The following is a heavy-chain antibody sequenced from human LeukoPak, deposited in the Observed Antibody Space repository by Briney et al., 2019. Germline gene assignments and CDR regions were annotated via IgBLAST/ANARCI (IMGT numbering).Heavy chain of an antibody. V-gene: IGHV3-21*01. CDR1: GFTFSSYS. D-gene: IGHD6-13*01. CDR3: ARDGPVAAAGLDY. J-gene: IGHJ4*02. CDR2: ISSSSSYI. Sequence: GGSLRLSCAASGFTFSSYSMNWVRQAPGKGLEWVSSISSSSSYIYYADSVKGRFTISRDNAKNTLYLQMNSLRAEDTAVYYCARDGPVAAAGLDYWGQGTLVTVSS.